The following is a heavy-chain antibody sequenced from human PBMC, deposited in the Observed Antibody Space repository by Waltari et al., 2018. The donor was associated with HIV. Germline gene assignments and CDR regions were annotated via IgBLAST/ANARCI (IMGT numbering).Heavy chain of an antibody. J-gene: IGHJ6*02. V-gene: IGHV3-33*05. CDR3: ARRGVLTYYYTMDV. CDR2: LSYDVSDK. D-gene: IGHD3-10*01. Sequence: QVQLVESGGGVVQPGRSLRLSCAASGFTFSNPGMHWLRQAQGKGLEWVAVLSYDVSDKYYADSVRGRFTISRDNSKNTLYLQMNNLRAEDTAVYFCARRGVLTYYYTMDVWGQGTTVTVSS. CDR1: GFTFSNPG.